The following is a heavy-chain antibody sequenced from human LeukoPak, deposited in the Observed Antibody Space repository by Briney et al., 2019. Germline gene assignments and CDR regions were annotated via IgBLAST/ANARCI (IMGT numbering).Heavy chain of an antibody. Sequence: SETLSLTCAVSGGSISSGGYSWSWIRQPPGKGLEWIGYIYHSGSTYYNPSLKSRVTISVDRSKNQFSLKLSSVTAADTAVYYCARGRPGEPIAAAQGLFDYWGQGTLVTVSS. CDR3: ARGRPGEPIAAAQGLFDY. D-gene: IGHD6-13*01. J-gene: IGHJ4*02. CDR2: IYHSGST. CDR1: GGSISSGGYS. V-gene: IGHV4-30-2*01.